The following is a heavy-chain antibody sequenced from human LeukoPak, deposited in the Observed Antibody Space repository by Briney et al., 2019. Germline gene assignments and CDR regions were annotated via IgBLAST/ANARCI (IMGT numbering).Heavy chain of an antibody. J-gene: IGHJ1*01. CDR2: IKQDGSEK. V-gene: IGHV3-7*03. CDR3: ARRSSGWAEYFQH. CDR1: GFTFSSYW. D-gene: IGHD6-19*01. Sequence: QPGGSLRLSCAASGFTFSSYWMSWVRQAPGKGLEWVANIKQDGSEKYYVDSVKGRFTISRDNAKNSLYLQMNSLRAEDTAVYYCARRSSGWAEYFQHWGQGTLVTVSS.